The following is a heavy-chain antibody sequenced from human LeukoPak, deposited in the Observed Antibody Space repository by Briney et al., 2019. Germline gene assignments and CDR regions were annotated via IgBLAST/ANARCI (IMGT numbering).Heavy chain of an antibody. CDR1: GFTFSSYV. Sequence: GRSLKLSCAASGFTFSSYVMHWVRRAPGKGLEWVAGVSYEGSSKFYTDSVKGRFTISRDNAKNTVYLQMNNLRADDTAVYYCARGRGDSSSWYFDYWGQGTLVTVSS. CDR3: ARGRGDSSSWYFDY. D-gene: IGHD6-13*01. J-gene: IGHJ4*02. V-gene: IGHV3-30-3*01. CDR2: VSYEGSSK.